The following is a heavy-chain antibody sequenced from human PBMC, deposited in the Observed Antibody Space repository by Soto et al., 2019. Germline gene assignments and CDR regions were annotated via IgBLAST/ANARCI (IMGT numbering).Heavy chain of an antibody. CDR3: AKDGSRVYQLLFHYFDY. Sequence: EVQLVESGGGLVQPGRSLRLSCAASGFTFDDYAMHWVRQAPGKGLEWVSGISWNSGSIGYADSVKSRFTISRDNAKNSLYLQLNSLRAEDTALYYCAKDGSRVYQLLFHYFDYWGQGTLVTVSS. J-gene: IGHJ4*02. CDR1: GFTFDDYA. D-gene: IGHD2-2*01. CDR2: ISWNSGSI. V-gene: IGHV3-9*01.